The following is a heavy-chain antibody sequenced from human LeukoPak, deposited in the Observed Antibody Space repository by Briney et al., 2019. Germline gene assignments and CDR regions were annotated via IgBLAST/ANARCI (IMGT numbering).Heavy chain of an antibody. CDR1: GFTFSSYA. D-gene: IGHD3-22*01. Sequence: GGSLRLSCAASGFTFSSYAMSWVRQAPGKGLEWVSAISRSGGSTYYADSVKGLFTISRDNSKNTLYLQMNSLRAEDTAVYYCAKDSLTVTMIVVVMAMCAFDIWGQGTMVTVSS. J-gene: IGHJ3*02. V-gene: IGHV3-23*01. CDR2: ISRSGGST. CDR3: AKDSLTVTMIVVVMAMCAFDI.